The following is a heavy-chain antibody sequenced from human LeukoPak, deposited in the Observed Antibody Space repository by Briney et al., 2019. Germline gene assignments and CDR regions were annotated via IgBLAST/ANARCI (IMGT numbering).Heavy chain of an antibody. V-gene: IGHV3-23*01. D-gene: IGHD2-15*01. CDR1: GFTFSSYG. CDR2: ISGSGGST. J-gene: IGHJ3*02. CDR3: AKGGHCSGGSCYFNAFDI. Sequence: GGSLRLSCAASGFTFSSYGMCWVRQAPGKGLEWVSAISGSGGSTYYADSVKGRFTISRDNSKNTLYLQMNSLRAEDTAVYYCAKGGHCSGGSCYFNAFDIWGQGTMVTVSS.